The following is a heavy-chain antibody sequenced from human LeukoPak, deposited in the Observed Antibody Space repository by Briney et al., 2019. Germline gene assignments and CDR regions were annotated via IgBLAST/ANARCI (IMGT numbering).Heavy chain of an antibody. D-gene: IGHD6-13*01. CDR2: KSDGST. CDR1: GFTFSSYW. J-gene: IGHJ6*03. CDR3: ARGGAGTSAYYYYMGV. Sequence: GGSLRLSCAASGFTFSSYWMHWVRQTPGKGLVWVSRKSDGSTIYADSVKGRFTISGDNAKNSLYLQMNSLRAEDTAVYYCARGGAGTSAYYYYMGVWGKGTTVTVSS. V-gene: IGHV3-74*01.